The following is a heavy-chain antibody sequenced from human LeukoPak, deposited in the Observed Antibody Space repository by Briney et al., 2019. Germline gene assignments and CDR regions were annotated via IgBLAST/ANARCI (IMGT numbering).Heavy chain of an antibody. CDR1: EFTFCSYW. Sequence: PGGSLRLSCVASEFTFCSYWMHWVRHAPGKGRVWVSRINGDGGDTTYADSVKGRFTISRDNAKNTLYLQMNSLRAEDTAVYYCARAPGQNHAFDIWGQGTLVTVSS. CDR3: ARAPGQNHAFDI. CDR2: INGDGGDT. J-gene: IGHJ3*02. V-gene: IGHV3-74*03.